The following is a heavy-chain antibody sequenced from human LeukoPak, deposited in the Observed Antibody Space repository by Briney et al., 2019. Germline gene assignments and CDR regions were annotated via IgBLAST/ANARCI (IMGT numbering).Heavy chain of an antibody. CDR2: IIPILGIA. J-gene: IGHJ4*02. D-gene: IGHD3-22*01. CDR1: GGTFSSYS. V-gene: IGHV1-69*02. CDR3: AVYYYDSSGYRLYY. Sequence: GASVKVSCKASGGTFSSYSIRWVRQTPGHGLEWMGRIIPILGIANYAQKFQGRVTITADKSTSTAYMELSSLRSEDTAVYYCAVYYYDSSGYRLYYWGEGTLVTVSS.